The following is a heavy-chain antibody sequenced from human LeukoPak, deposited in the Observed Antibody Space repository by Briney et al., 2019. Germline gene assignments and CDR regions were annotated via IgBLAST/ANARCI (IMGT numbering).Heavy chain of an antibody. CDR2: ITSSGNTT. D-gene: IGHD5-18*01. Sequence: HPGGSLRLSCAASGFTFSFYAMSWVRQAPGKGLEWVAGITSSGNTTYYADPVKGRFTISRDNSRNILYLQMNSLRAEDTAVYYCAKFYSYGYFGYWGQGTLVTVSS. J-gene: IGHJ4*02. CDR1: GFTFSFYA. V-gene: IGHV3-23*01. CDR3: AKFYSYGYFGY.